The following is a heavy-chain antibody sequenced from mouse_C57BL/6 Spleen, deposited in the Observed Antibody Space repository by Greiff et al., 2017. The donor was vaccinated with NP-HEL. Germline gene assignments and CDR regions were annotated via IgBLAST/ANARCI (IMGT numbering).Heavy chain of an antibody. Sequence: VQLQQSVAELVRPGASVKLSCTASGFTITNTYMHWVKQRPEQGLEWIGRIDPANGNTKYAPKFQGKATITADTSSNTAYLQLSILTSEDTAIYYYARGGDGDDDYYAMDYWGQGTSVTVSS. CDR2: IDPANGNT. CDR1: GFTITNTY. CDR3: ARGGDGDDDYYAMDY. V-gene: IGHV14-3*01. D-gene: IGHD2-13*01. J-gene: IGHJ4*01.